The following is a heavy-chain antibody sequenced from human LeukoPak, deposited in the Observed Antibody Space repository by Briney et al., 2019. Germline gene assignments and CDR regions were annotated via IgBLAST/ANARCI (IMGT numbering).Heavy chain of an antibody. D-gene: IGHD3-3*01. CDR1: GYTFTIYD. J-gene: IGHJ6*02. V-gene: IGHV1-8*01. CDR3: ARFAVLRFLEWLPVLRGMDV. Sequence: ASVKVSCKASGYTFTIYDINWVRQATGQGLEWMGWMNPNSGNTGYAQKFQGRVTITRNTSISTAYMELSSLRSEDTAVYYCARFAVLRFLEWLPVLRGMDVWGQGTTVTVSS. CDR2: MNPNSGNT.